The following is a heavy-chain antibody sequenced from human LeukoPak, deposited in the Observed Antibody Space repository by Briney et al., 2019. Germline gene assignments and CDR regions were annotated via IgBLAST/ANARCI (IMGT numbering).Heavy chain of an antibody. J-gene: IGHJ4*02. V-gene: IGHV4-34*01. CDR1: GGSFSGYY. CDR2: INHSGST. Sequence: SETLSLNCAVYGGSFSGYYWSWLRQPPGKGLEWIGEINHSGSTNYNPSLKSRVTISVDTSKNQFSLKLSSVTAADTAVYYCARGQRGWSFDYWGQGTLVTVSS. CDR3: ARGQRGWSFDY.